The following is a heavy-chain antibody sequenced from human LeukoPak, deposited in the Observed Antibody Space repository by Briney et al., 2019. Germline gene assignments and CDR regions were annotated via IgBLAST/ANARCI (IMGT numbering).Heavy chain of an antibody. CDR2: IYHSGST. D-gene: IGHD6-13*01. V-gene: IGHV4-38-2*02. CDR3: ARGYSSSWYLNWFDP. Sequence: ASETLSLTCTVSGGSISSYYWSWIRQPPGKGLEWIGSIYHSGSTYYNPSLKSQVTISVDTSKNQFSLKLTSVTAADTAVYYCARGYSSSWYLNWFDPWGQGTLVTVSS. CDR1: GGSISSYY. J-gene: IGHJ5*02.